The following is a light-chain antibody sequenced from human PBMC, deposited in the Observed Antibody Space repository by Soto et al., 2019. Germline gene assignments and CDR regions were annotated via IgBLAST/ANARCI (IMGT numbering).Light chain of an antibody. V-gene: IGLV2-18*01. CDR1: SSDIGDYEH. J-gene: IGLJ3*02. CDR3: GLFTSSATWV. Sequence: QSVLTQPPSVSGSPGQSVTISCTVTSSDIGDYEHVSWYQLAPGTTPKLLISDVINRPSGVPDRFSGSKSGNTPSLTISGLQAEDEGDYYCGLFTSSATWVFGGGTQLTVL. CDR2: DVI.